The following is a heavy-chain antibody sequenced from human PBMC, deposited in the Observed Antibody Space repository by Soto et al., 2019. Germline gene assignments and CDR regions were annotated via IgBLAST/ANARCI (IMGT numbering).Heavy chain of an antibody. J-gene: IGHJ4*02. CDR2: ISGSGGST. CDR3: AKTYYYDSSGYPPDHWYFDY. V-gene: IGHV3-23*01. CDR1: GFTFSSYA. D-gene: IGHD3-22*01. Sequence: VQLLESGGGLVQPGGSLRLSCAASGFTFSSYAMSWVRQAPGKGLEWVSAISGSGGSTYYADSVKGRFTISRDNSKNTLYLQMNSLRAEDTAVYYCAKTYYYDSSGYPPDHWYFDYWGQGTLVTVSS.